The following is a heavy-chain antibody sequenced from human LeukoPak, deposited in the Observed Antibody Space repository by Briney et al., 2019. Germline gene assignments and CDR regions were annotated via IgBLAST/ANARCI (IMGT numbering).Heavy chain of an antibody. V-gene: IGHV3-30*03. J-gene: IGHJ4*02. CDR3: TREDGSSGRAGIFNFY. Sequence: PGGSLRLSCAASGLTFSTSIMHWVRQAPGKGLEWVAAISSDGGSTYYADSVKGRFTISRDNSRNTLYLQLNSLRAEDTAVYYCTREDGSSGRAGIFNFYWGQGTLVTVSS. CDR1: GLTFSTSI. D-gene: IGHD6-19*01. CDR2: ISSDGGST.